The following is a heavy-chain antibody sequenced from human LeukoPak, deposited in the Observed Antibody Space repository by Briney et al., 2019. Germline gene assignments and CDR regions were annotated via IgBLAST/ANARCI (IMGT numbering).Heavy chain of an antibody. D-gene: IGHD3-10*01. CDR3: AAGYGSGSYWLGYFDY. J-gene: IGHJ4*02. Sequence: GTSVKVSFKASGFTFTNSAVQWVRQARGQPPEWIGWIVVGSGNTNYAQKFQERVTITRDMSTSTAYMELSSLRSEDTAVYYCAAGYGSGSYWLGYFDYWGQGTLVTVSS. V-gene: IGHV1-58*01. CDR1: GFTFTNSA. CDR2: IVVGSGNT.